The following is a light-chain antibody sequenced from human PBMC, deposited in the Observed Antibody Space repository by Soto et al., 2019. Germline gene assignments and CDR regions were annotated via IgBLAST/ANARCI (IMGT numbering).Light chain of an antibody. Sequence: QSVLTQPPSVSAAPGQKVTISCSGSSSNIGNNYVSWYQQLPGTAPKLLIYDNNKRPSGIPDRFSGSKSGTSATLGITGLQTGDEADYYCGTWDSSLSVWVFGGETKLTVL. J-gene: IGLJ3*02. CDR1: SSNIGNNY. V-gene: IGLV1-51*01. CDR3: GTWDSSLSVWV. CDR2: DNN.